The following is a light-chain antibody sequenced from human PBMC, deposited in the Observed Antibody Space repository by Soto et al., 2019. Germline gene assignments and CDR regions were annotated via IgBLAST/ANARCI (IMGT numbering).Light chain of an antibody. J-gene: IGKJ2*01. CDR1: QSVSIL. CDR3: QQANSFPFI. V-gene: IGKV1-5*01. CDR2: DAS. Sequence: DIQMTQSPSTLSASVGDRVTITCRASQSVSILLAWYRQKPGKAPEVLVWDASSLQRGVPSRFSGSGSGTEFTLTISSLQPDDFATYYCQQANSFPFIFAQGTKVDIK.